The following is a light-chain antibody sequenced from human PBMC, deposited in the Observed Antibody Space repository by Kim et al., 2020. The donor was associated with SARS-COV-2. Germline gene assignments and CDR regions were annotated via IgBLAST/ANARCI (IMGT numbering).Light chain of an antibody. Sequence: PGERATLSCRARQSVSSNYLAWYQQKPGQAPRLLIYGASSRAAGIPDRFSGSGSGTDFTLTISRLEPEDFAVYYCQQYGSSPRTFGQGTKVDIK. CDR2: GAS. J-gene: IGKJ1*01. CDR3: QQYGSSPRT. CDR1: QSVSSNY. V-gene: IGKV3-20*01.